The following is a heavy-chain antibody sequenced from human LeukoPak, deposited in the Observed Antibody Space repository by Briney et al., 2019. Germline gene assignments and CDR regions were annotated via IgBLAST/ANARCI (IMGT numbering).Heavy chain of an antibody. V-gene: IGHV3-53*01. D-gene: IGHD3-22*01. CDR1: GVTVSRNY. CDR3: ARNDRGAFDI. Sequence: GGSLRLACAASGVTVSRNYISWGRQPPGHELELDSVISSGGNTYYTDSVKGRFTISRDNSKNTLYLQISSLRVEDTAVYYCARNDRGAFDIWGQGTMVTVSS. J-gene: IGHJ3*02. CDR2: ISSGGNT.